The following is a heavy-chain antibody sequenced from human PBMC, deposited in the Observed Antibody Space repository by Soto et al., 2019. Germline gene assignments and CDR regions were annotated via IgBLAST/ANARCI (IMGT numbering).Heavy chain of an antibody. D-gene: IGHD3-3*01. J-gene: IGHJ6*02. V-gene: IGHV3-23*01. Sequence: GGSLRLSCAASGFTFSSYAMSWVRQAPGKGLEWASAISGSGGSTYYADSVKGRFTISRDNSKNTLYLQMNGLRAEDTAVYYCAKDIYDXWSGYLPLYYYYYGMDVWGQGTTVTVSS. CDR2: ISGSGGST. CDR1: GFTFSSYA. CDR3: AKDIYDXWSGYLPLYYYYYGMDV.